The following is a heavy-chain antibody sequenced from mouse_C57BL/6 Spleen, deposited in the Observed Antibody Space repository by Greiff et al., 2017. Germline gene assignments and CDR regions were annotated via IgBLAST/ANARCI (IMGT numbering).Heavy chain of an antibody. CDR2: ISDGGSYT. CDR3: AREGEYYRNFDY. J-gene: IGHJ2*01. Sequence: EVKLMESGGGLVKPGGSLKLSCAASGFTFSSYAMSWVRQTPGQRLEWVATISDGGSYTYYPDNVKGRFTISRDNAKNNLYLQMSHLKSEDTAMYYCAREGEYYRNFDYWGQGTTLTVSS. D-gene: IGHD1-1*01. V-gene: IGHV5-4*01. CDR1: GFTFSSYA.